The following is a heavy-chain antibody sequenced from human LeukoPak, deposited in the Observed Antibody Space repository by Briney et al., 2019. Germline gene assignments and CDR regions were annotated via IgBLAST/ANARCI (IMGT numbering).Heavy chain of an antibody. J-gene: IGHJ4*02. Sequence: GGSLRLSCVASGFTFGGYWMHWVRQAPGKGLVWVSRINYDGTSTTYADSVKGRFTVSRDNGKKTVSLQINSLRPDDTAVYYCAREANTAFDYWGQGTLVTVSS. CDR2: INYDGTST. CDR1: GFTFGGYW. CDR3: AREANTAFDY. V-gene: IGHV3-74*01. D-gene: IGHD2/OR15-2a*01.